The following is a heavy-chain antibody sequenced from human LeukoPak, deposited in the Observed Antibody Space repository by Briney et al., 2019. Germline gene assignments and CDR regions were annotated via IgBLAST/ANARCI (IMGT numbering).Heavy chain of an antibody. CDR2: IYPRDSDT. J-gene: IGHJ3*02. V-gene: IGHV5-51*01. CDR3: ARHVTTASAARGFDI. CDR1: GYSITSYW. D-gene: IGHD1-14*01. Sequence: GESPKISFKGSGYSITSYWVAWVRQMPGKGLEWMGIIYPRDSDTRYSPSFQGQVTISADKSINTAYLQWSGLKASDTPVYYCARHVTTASAARGFDIWGQGTMVTVSS.